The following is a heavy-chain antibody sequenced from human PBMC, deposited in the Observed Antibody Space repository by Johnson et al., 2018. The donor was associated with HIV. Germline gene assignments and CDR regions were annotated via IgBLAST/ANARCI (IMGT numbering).Heavy chain of an antibody. CDR1: GFTINSNY. CDR3: ARDRRYYDSSGSKEGGVAFDI. V-gene: IGHV3-66*01. CDR2: IYSGGRT. J-gene: IGHJ3*02. Sequence: EQLVVSGGGLVQPGGSLRLSCAASGFTINSNYINWVRQPPGKGLECVSGIYSGGRTYYADSVRGRITISRDNSKNTLYLQMNSLIAEDTAVYFCARDRRYYDSSGSKEGGVAFDIWGQGTMVTVSS. D-gene: IGHD3-22*01.